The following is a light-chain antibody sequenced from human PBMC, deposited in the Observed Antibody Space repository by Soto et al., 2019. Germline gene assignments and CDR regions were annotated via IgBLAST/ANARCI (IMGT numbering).Light chain of an antibody. CDR1: QSISTW. Sequence: DIQMTQSPSTLSASVGDRVTITCRASQSISTWLAWYQQKPGKAPKVLVHKASSLANGVPSRFSGTRSETEYTLTISSLQPDDFATYYCQHYKHYTESAFGQGTKLEI. CDR2: KAS. CDR3: QHYKHYTESA. J-gene: IGKJ2*01. V-gene: IGKV1-5*03.